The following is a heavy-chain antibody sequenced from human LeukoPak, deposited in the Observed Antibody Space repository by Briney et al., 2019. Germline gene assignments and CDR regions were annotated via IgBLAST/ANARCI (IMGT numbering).Heavy chain of an antibody. V-gene: IGHV3-23*01. CDR1: GFTFSSYA. D-gene: IGHD2/OR15-2a*01. CDR3: ARGGLSIMGY. J-gene: IGHJ4*02. CDR2: ISGSGGST. Sequence: GGSLRLSCAASGFTFSSYAMSWVRQAPGKELEWVSAISGSGGSTYYADSVKGRFTISRDNARNSLYLQMNSLRAEDTAVYFCARGGLSIMGYWGQGTLVTVSS.